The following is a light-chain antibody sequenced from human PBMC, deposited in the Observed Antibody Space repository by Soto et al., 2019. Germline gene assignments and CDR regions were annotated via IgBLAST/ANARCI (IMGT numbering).Light chain of an antibody. V-gene: IGKV1-27*01. CDR2: DVS. J-gene: IGKJ1*01. Sequence: GDRVTITCRASQGIGNYLAWYQQKPGKVPKNLIYDVSTLQSGVPSRFSGSGSGTDFTLTISSLQPEDVATYYCQKYYTAPETFGQGTKVEIK. CDR3: QKYYTAPET. CDR1: QGIGNY.